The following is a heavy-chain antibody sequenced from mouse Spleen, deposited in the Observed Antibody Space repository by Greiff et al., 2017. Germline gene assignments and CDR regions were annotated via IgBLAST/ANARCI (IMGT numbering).Heavy chain of an antibody. CDR3: TSPANWVSWFAY. V-gene: IGHV1-7*01. CDR2: INPSSGYT. D-gene: IGHD4-1*01. J-gene: IGHJ3*01. CDR1: GYTFTSYW. Sequence: VQLVESGAELAKPGASVKLSCKASGYTFTSYWMHWVKQRPGQGLEWIGYINPSSGYTKYNQKFKDKATLTADKSSSTAYMELRSLTSEDSAVYYCTSPANWVSWFAYWGQGTLVTVSA.